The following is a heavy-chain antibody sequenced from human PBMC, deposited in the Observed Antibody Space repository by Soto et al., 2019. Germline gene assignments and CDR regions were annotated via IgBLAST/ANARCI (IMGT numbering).Heavy chain of an antibody. CDR2: INPNSGGT. CDR3: ARDHYGDYGMDV. V-gene: IGHV1-2*02. Sequence: ASVKVSCKASGYTFTGYYMHWVRQAPGQGLEWMGWINPNSGGTNYAQKFQGRVTMTRDTPISTAYMELSRLRSDDTAVYYCARDHYGDYGMDVWGQGTTVTVS. J-gene: IGHJ6*02. D-gene: IGHD4-17*01. CDR1: GYTFTGYY.